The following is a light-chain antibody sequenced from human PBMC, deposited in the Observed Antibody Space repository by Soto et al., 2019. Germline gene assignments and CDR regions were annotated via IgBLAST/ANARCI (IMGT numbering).Light chain of an antibody. CDR2: RND. J-gene: IGLJ2*01. CDR3: AAWDDSLSAAV. V-gene: IGLV1-47*01. CDR1: SSNIGSNY. Sequence: QSVLTQSPSASGTPGQRVTISCSGSSSNIGSNYVYWYQQLPGTAPKLLIYRNDERPSGVPDRFSGSKSDTSASLAISGLRSEDEADYFCAAWDDSLSAAVFGGGTKVT.